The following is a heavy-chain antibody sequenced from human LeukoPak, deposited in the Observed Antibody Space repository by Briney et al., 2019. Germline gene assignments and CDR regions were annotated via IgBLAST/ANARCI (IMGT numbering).Heavy chain of an antibody. CDR2: INSDGSST. Sequence: GGSLRLSCAASGFAFSNYWMHWVRQAPGKGLVLVSRINSDGSSTSYADSVKGRFTISRDNAKNSVHLQMNSLRAEDTAVYYCARDQGGSGVNWGQGTLVTVSS. V-gene: IGHV3-74*01. J-gene: IGHJ4*02. CDR1: GFAFSNYW. D-gene: IGHD3-10*01. CDR3: ARDQGGSGVN.